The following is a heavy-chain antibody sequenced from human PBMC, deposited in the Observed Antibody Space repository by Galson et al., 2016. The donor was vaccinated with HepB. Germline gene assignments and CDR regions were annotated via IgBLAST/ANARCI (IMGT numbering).Heavy chain of an antibody. D-gene: IGHD1-7*01. J-gene: IGHJ4*02. CDR1: GFRFSGHG. CDR2: ISYNGIVK. CDR3: AKGGDNWNFFDS. Sequence: SLRLSCAASGFRFSGHGMHWVRQAPGKGLEWVGFISYNGIVKYNADSVKGRFTISRDNSRNTLYLQMNSLRPEDTAVYYCAKGGDNWNFFDSCGQGTLVTVSS. V-gene: IGHV3-30*18.